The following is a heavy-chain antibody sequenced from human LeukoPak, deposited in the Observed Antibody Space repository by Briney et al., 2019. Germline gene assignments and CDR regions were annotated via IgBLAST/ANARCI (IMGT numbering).Heavy chain of an antibody. CDR2: IYPGDSDT. V-gene: IGHV5-51*01. J-gene: IGHJ4*02. D-gene: IGHD2-2*01. CDR3: ARLRFLGVPAAPLDY. Sequence: GESLKISCKGSGYSFTSYWIGWVRQMPGKGLEWMGIIYPGDSDTRYSPSFQGQVTISADKSISTAYLQWSSLKASDTAMYYCARLRFLGVPAAPLDYWGQGTLVTVSS. CDR1: GYSFTSYW.